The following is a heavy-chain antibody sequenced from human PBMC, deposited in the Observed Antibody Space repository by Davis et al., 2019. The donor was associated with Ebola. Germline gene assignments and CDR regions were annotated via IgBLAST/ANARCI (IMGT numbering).Heavy chain of an antibody. V-gene: IGHV1-69*04. Sequence: SVKVSCKASGGTFSSYSISWVRQAPGQGLEWMGRIFPILGIANYAQKFQGRVTITADKSTSTAYMELSSLRSEDTAVYYWARDNRRRHGYYYGMDVWGQGTTVTVSS. J-gene: IGHJ6*02. CDR3: ARDNRRRHGYYYGMDV. CDR1: GGTFSSYS. CDR2: IFPILGIA.